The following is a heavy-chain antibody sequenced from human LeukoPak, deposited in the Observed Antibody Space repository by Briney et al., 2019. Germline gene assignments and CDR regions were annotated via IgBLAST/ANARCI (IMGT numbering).Heavy chain of an antibody. Sequence: SGGSLSLSCAASGFTFSSYWMHWVRQAPGKGLEWVSSISSTSTYIYYTDSVKGRFTISRDNAKNSLYLQMNSLRAEDTAVYYCARGYCSSTSCYDNWFDPWGQGTLVTVSS. CDR1: GFTFSSYW. V-gene: IGHV3-21*01. CDR3: ARGYCSSTSCYDNWFDP. CDR2: ISSTSTYI. J-gene: IGHJ5*02. D-gene: IGHD2-2*01.